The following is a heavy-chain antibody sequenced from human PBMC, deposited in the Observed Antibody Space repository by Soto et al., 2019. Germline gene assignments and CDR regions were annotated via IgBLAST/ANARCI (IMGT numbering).Heavy chain of an antibody. J-gene: IGHJ3*02. CDR1: GFTFGDYT. V-gene: IGHV3-49*03. CDR2: IRSETFGGTT. Sequence: PGGSLRLSCTVSGFTFGDYTMSWFRQAPGKGLEWVGFIRSETFGGTTEYAASVKGRFTVSRDDSKSIVYLQMNSLKTEDTAVYYCSRYRDSSGSYYHDAFDIWGQGTMVTVSS. D-gene: IGHD3-22*01. CDR3: SRYRDSSGSYYHDAFDI.